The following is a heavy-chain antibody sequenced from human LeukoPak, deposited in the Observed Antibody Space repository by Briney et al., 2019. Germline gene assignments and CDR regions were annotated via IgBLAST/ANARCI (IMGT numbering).Heavy chain of an antibody. CDR1: GFTFSSYW. J-gene: IGHJ4*02. CDR2: IKQDGSEK. D-gene: IGHD4-23*01. Sequence: GGSLRLSCAASGFTFSSYWMSWVRQAPGKGLEWVANIKQDGSEKYYVDSVKGRFTISRDNAKNSLYLQMNSLRAEDTAVYYCARGRGTVVRIGYFDYWGQGTLVTVSS. CDR3: ARGRGTVVRIGYFDY. V-gene: IGHV3-7*01.